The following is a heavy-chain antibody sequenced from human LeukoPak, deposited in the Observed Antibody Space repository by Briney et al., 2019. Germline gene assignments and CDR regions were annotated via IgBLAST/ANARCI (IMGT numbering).Heavy chain of an antibody. CDR3: AKAPPRLDNWFDT. CDR2: ISGSSSTI. J-gene: IGHJ5*02. Sequence: PGGSLRLSCAASGITFSNFGMNWVRQAPGKGLEWISYISGSSSTIHYADSVKARFTISRGDAKHSLYLQMNSLRVEDTAVYYCAKAPPRLDNWFDTWGQGTLVTVSS. V-gene: IGHV3-48*01. D-gene: IGHD3-9*01. CDR1: GITFSNFG.